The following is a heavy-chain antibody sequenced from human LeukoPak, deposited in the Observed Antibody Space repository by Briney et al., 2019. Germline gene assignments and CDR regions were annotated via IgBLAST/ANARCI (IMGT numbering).Heavy chain of an antibody. CDR3: PKGLGTTSYYYMDV. J-gene: IGHJ6*03. V-gene: IGHV3-23*01. Sequence: GGSLRLSCAVSGHTYRSYAMRWVRQAPGKGLEWVSAISGSGGSTYYADSVKGRFTISRDNPKNTLYLQMNSLRAEITAVYYSPKGLGTTSYYYMDVWGKGTTVTVSS. CDR1: GHTYRSYA. D-gene: IGHD1-7*01. CDR2: ISGSGGST.